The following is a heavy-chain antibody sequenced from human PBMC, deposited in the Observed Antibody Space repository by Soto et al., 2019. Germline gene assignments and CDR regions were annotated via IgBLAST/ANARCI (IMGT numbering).Heavy chain of an antibody. CDR2: ISYDGSNK. CDR1: GFNFSSYA. D-gene: IGHD2-21*01. J-gene: IGHJ4*02. CDR3: ARDRGDIVVSSYYFDY. V-gene: IGHV3-30-3*01. Sequence: GGSLRLSCAASGFNFSSYAMHWVRQAPGKGLEWVAVISYDGSNKYYVDSVKGRFTISRDNAKNSLYLQMNSLRAEDTAVYYCARDRGDIVVSSYYFDYWGQGTLVTVSS.